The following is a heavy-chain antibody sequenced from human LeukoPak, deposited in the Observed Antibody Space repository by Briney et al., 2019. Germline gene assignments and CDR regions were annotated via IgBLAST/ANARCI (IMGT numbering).Heavy chain of an antibody. CDR1: GFTVSSNY. Sequence: GGSLRLSCAASGFTVSSNYMSWVRQAPGKGLEWVSVIYSGGSTYYADSVKGRFTISRDNAKNSLYLQMNSLRAEDTAVYYCARNHVSSGWFSRYWGQGTLVTVSS. CDR3: ARNHVSSGWFSRY. V-gene: IGHV3-53*01. D-gene: IGHD3-22*01. CDR2: IYSGGST. J-gene: IGHJ4*02.